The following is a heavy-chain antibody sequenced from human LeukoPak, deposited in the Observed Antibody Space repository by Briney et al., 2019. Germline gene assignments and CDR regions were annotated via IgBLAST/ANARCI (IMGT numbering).Heavy chain of an antibody. Sequence: GGSRRLSGAASGLTFAAYAMHWVRQAPGKGLKWVSGTSWNSGSIGYADSVKGRLTIYRDNAKNPLYLQMNSLRAEDTALYYCAKGAVAGAFYWYFDRWGRGTLVTVSS. CDR1: GLTFAAYA. J-gene: IGHJ2*01. D-gene: IGHD6-19*01. CDR2: TSWNSGSI. V-gene: IGHV3-9*01. CDR3: AKGAVAGAFYWYFDR.